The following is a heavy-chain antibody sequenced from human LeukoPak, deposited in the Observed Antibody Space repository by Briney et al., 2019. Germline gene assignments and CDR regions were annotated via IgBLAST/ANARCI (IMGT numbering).Heavy chain of an antibody. CDR1: GGSISSYY. CDR2: IYTSGST. CDR3: ARAGGHFDSSYYMDV. D-gene: IGHD3-9*01. Sequence: PSETLSLTCTVSGGSISSYYWSWVRQPAGKGLEWIGRIYTSGSTNFSPSLRSRVTMSVDTSKNQFSLKLTSVTAADTAVYYCARAGGHFDSSYYMDVWGKGTTVTVSS. V-gene: IGHV4-4*07. J-gene: IGHJ6*03.